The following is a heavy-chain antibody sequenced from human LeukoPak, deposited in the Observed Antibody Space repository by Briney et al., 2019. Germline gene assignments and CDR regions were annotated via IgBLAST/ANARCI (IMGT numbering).Heavy chain of an antibody. CDR2: INHSGST. D-gene: IGHD2-15*01. J-gene: IGHJ4*02. CDR3: TREVPKYCSGSSCYFDPPYFDY. CDR1: GGSFSGYY. V-gene: IGHV4-34*01. Sequence: SETLSLTCAVYGGSFSGYYWSWIRQPPGKGLEWIGEINHSGSTNYNPSLKSRVTISVDTSKNQFSLKLSSVTAADTAVYYCTREVPKYCSGSSCYFDPPYFDYWGKGPLVTVSS.